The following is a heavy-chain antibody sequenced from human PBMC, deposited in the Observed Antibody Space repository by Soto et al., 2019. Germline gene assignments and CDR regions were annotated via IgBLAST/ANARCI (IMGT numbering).Heavy chain of an antibody. D-gene: IGHD6-6*01. V-gene: IGHV4-61*01. CDR1: GGSVSSGSYY. Sequence: SETLSLTCTVSGGSVSSGSYYWSWIRQPPGKGLEWIGYTYYSGSTNYNPSLKIRVTISVDTSKNQFSLKLSSVTAADTAVYYCARGYSIAARPWWFVPWGQGILFPVSS. CDR2: TYYSGST. CDR3: ARGYSIAARPWWFVP. J-gene: IGHJ5*02.